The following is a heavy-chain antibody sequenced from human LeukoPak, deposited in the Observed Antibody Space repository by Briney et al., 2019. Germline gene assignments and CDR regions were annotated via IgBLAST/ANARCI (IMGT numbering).Heavy chain of an antibody. CDR1: GFTFSNNW. J-gene: IGHJ4*02. CDR2: INSDGSTT. V-gene: IGHV3-74*01. CDR3: ARVRCSGGSCHTADY. Sequence: GGSLRLSCAASGFTFSNNWMHWVRQVPGKGLVWVSRINSDGSTTTYADSVKGRFTISRDNAKNTLYLQMNSLRAEDTAVFYCARVRCSGGSCHTADYWGQGTLVTVSS. D-gene: IGHD2-15*01.